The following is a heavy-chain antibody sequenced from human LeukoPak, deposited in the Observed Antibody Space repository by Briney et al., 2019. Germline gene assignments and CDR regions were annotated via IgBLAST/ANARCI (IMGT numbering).Heavy chain of an antibody. Sequence: QSGGSLRLSCAASGFTFSSYVMSWVRQAPGKGLEWFSTISGSGGATYYADSVRGRFTISRDNSKNTLDLQMNCLRAEDTAVYYCARDHDSSGWAFDIWGQGTMVTVSS. CDR2: ISGSGGAT. D-gene: IGHD3-22*01. CDR1: GFTFSSYV. CDR3: ARDHDSSGWAFDI. J-gene: IGHJ3*02. V-gene: IGHV3-23*01.